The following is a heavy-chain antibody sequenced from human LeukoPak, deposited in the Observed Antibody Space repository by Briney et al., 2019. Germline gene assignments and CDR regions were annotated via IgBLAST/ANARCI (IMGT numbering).Heavy chain of an antibody. D-gene: IGHD1-26*01. J-gene: IGHJ4*02. CDR3: ARDLNSGSYLKAESGY. CDR2: IYYSGST. Sequence: SETLSLTCTVSGGSISSSSYYWGWIRQPPGKGLEWIGSIYYSGSTYYNPSLKSRVTISVDTSKNQFSLKLSSVTAADTAVYYCARDLNSGSYLKAESGYWGQGTLVTVSS. V-gene: IGHV4-39*07. CDR1: GGSISSSSYY.